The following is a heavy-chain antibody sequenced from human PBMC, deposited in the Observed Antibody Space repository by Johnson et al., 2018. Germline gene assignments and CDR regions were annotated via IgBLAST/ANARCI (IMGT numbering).Heavy chain of an antibody. Sequence: EVQLVESGGDLVQPGGSVRLSCAASGFSLKTYGMNWVRQAPGKGLEWVSSISTTSSTIHYEDAVKGRFTIARDNVKNSLTLQMNSLRAEDTAVYYCARVDRSSSSWIDYWGQGTLVTVSS. CDR2: ISTTSSTI. D-gene: IGHD6-13*01. CDR1: GFSLKTYG. V-gene: IGHV3-48*01. J-gene: IGHJ4*02. CDR3: ARVDRSSSSWIDY.